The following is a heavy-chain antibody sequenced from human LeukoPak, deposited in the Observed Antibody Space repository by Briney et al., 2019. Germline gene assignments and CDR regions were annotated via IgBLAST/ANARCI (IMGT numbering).Heavy chain of an antibody. CDR2: INQDGSEK. Sequence: GGSLRLSCAASGFTFSSYWMSWVCQAPGKGLEWVANINQDGSEKYYVDSVKGRFTISRDNAKNSLYLQMNSLRAEDTAVYYCARDTRVAPTEGFDYWGQGILVTVSS. CDR3: ARDTRVAPTEGFDY. V-gene: IGHV3-7*01. J-gene: IGHJ4*02. CDR1: GFTFSSYW. D-gene: IGHD2-15*01.